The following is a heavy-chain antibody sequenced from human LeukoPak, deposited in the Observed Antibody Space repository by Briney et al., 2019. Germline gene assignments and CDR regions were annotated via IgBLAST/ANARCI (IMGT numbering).Heavy chain of an antibody. V-gene: IGHV2-5*02. CDR2: IYWDDDK. CDR1: GFSLSTRGVG. Sequence: SGPTLVKPTQTLTLTCSFSGFSLSTRGVGVGWIRQPPGKALEWLAIIYWDDDKRYCPSLKSRLTITKETSKNQVVLTMTNMDPVDTATYYCAHNGVRGLIMYYFDYWGQGTLVTVSS. D-gene: IGHD3-10*01. CDR3: AHNGVRGLIMYYFDY. J-gene: IGHJ4*02.